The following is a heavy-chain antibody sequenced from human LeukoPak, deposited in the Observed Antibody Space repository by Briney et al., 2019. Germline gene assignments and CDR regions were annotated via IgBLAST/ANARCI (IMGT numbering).Heavy chain of an antibody. V-gene: IGHV4-4*07. CDR2: ISGSGST. Sequence: SETLSLTCAVSGGSISGYYWSWIRQPAGKGLEWMGCISGSGSTDYYPSLKSRITMSVDTSKNQFSLKLNSVTAADTAVYYCAREGRSSTPGYWGQGTLVTVSS. CDR1: GGSISGYY. D-gene: IGHD2-15*01. J-gene: IGHJ4*02. CDR3: AREGRSSTPGY.